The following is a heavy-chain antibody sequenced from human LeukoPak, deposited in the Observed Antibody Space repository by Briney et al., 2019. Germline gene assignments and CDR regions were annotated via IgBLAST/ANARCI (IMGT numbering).Heavy chain of an antibody. J-gene: IGHJ6*02. D-gene: IGHD6-19*01. CDR2: ISSCSIYI. CDR1: GFTFSSYS. Sequence: GGSLRVSCAASGFTFSSYSMNWVGQARGKGLACVSFISSCSIYIYYAVSVKSRFTISRDNAKNSLYLQMNSLRAEDTAVYYCARASGWPQGPTYYYYGMDVWGQGTTVTVSS. CDR3: ARASGWPQGPTYYYYGMDV. V-gene: IGHV3-21*01.